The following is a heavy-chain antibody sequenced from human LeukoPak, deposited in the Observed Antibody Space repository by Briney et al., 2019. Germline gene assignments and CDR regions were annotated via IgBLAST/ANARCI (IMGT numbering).Heavy chain of an antibody. CDR3: ARGYSSSWYHGFDP. Sequence: SETLSLTCTVSVGSISINYWSWIRQPPGRGLEWMGYVYYSGSTNYHPSLKGRVTISVDTSKNQFSLNVSSVTAADTAVYYCARGYSSSWYHGFDPWGQGNRVTVSS. CDR1: VGSISINY. J-gene: IGHJ5*02. V-gene: IGHV4-59*01. D-gene: IGHD6-13*01. CDR2: VYYSGST.